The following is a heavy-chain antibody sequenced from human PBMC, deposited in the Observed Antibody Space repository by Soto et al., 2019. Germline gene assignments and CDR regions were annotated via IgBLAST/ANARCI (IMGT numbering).Heavy chain of an antibody. J-gene: IGHJ5*01. D-gene: IGHD3-10*01. Sequence: PGGSLRLSCAAPGFTFGNLWVHRVPQAPGKGLVWVSRINSDGSTSYADFVKGRLTISRDNAKNTVYLQMNSLRAEDTAVYYCARGLYREYGHDSWGQGALVTVSS. CDR3: ARGLYREYGHDS. CDR2: INSDGST. CDR1: GFTFGNLW. V-gene: IGHV3-74*01.